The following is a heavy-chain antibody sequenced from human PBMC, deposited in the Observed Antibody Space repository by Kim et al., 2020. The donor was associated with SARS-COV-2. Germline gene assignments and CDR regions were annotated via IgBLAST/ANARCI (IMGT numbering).Heavy chain of an antibody. J-gene: IGHJ6*02. D-gene: IGHD3-22*01. CDR1: GFTFSSYG. CDR2: ISYDGSNK. CDR3: AKDYYDSRTLIYYYYGMDV. Sequence: GGSLRLSCAASGFTFSSYGMHWVRQAPGKGLEWVAVISYDGSNKYYADSVKGRFTIPSDNSKNTLYLQMNSLRAEDTAVYYCAKDYYDSRTLIYYYYGMDVWGQGTTVTVSS. V-gene: IGHV3-30*18.